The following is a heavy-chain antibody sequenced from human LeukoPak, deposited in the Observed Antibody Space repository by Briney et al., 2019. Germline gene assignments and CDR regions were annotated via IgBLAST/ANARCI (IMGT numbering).Heavy chain of an antibody. Sequence: SLKVSCKASGGTFISYAISWMRQVPGQGLEWMGGIIPIFGTANSARKFQGRVTITADKSTSTAYMELSSLRSEDTAVYYCARVPNSSGWYGSGAFDMWGQGTMVTVSS. J-gene: IGHJ3*02. CDR2: IIPIFGTA. V-gene: IGHV1-69*06. CDR3: ARVPNSSGWYGSGAFDM. CDR1: GGTFISYA. D-gene: IGHD6-19*01.